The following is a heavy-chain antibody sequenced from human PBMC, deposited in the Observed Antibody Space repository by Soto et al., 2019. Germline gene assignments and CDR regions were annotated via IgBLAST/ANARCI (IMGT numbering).Heavy chain of an antibody. J-gene: IGHJ4*02. CDR1: GVSISSGDYY. D-gene: IGHD2-2*01. CDR3: ARESGPSSAFDY. CDR2: IIFSGST. V-gene: IGHV4-30-4*01. Sequence: PSETLSLTCTVSGVSISSGDYYWTWIRQSPGKGLEWIGYIIFSGSTYYNPSLESRVTISIDPSKNQFSLKLTSVTAADTAVYFCARESGPSSAFDYWGQGTLVTVSS.